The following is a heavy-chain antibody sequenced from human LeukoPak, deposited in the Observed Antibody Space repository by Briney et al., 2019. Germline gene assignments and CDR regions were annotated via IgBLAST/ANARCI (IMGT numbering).Heavy chain of an antibody. J-gene: IGHJ4*02. Sequence: SETLSLTGTVSGGSMSRSSYYWGWIRQPPGKGLEWIGSIYYSGSTYYNPSLKSRVTISVDTSKNQFSLKLTSVTAADTAVYYCARHSVGATYFDYWGQGTLVTVSS. CDR3: ARHSVGATYFDY. V-gene: IGHV4-39*01. D-gene: IGHD1-26*01. CDR2: IYYSGST. CDR1: GGSMSRSSYY.